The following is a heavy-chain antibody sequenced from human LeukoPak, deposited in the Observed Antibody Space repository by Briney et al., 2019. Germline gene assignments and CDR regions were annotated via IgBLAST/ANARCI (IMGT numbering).Heavy chain of an antibody. D-gene: IGHD3-22*01. Sequence: ASVKVSCKASGYTFTSYYMRWVRQAPGQGLEWMGIINPSGGSTSYAQKFQGRVTMTRDTSTSTVYMELSSLRSEDTAVYYCARDLDIYYYDSSGYYPDYWGQGTLVTVSS. CDR2: INPSGGST. CDR1: GYTFTSYY. V-gene: IGHV1-46*01. CDR3: ARDLDIYYYDSSGYYPDY. J-gene: IGHJ4*02.